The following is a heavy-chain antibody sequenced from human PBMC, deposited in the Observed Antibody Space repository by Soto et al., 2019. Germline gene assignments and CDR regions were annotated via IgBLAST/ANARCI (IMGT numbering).Heavy chain of an antibody. D-gene: IGHD6-6*01. CDR1: GGTFGSYA. CDR2: IIPIFGTA. J-gene: IGHJ6*02. V-gene: IGHV1-69*13. Sequence: ASVKVSCKASGGTFGSYAISWVRQAPGQGLEWMGGIIPIFGTANYAQKFQGRVTITADESTSTAYMELSSLRSEDTAVYYCAKKPGTYSSSSIYDPTRAYYYYYGMDVWGQGTTVTVSS. CDR3: AKKPGTYSSSSIYDPTRAYYYYYGMDV.